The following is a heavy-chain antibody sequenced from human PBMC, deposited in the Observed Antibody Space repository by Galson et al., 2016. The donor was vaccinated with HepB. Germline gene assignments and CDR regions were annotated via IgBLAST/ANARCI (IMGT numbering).Heavy chain of an antibody. CDR2: IFHSGST. Sequence: ETLSLTCAVSGGSVSSNYWWTWVRQPPGQGLEWIGEIFHSGSTNYNPSLQSRVTISLDKSKDQFSLKLNSVTAADTAVYYCAIFDLGYCSGGSCSHWGQGILVTVSS. V-gene: IGHV4-4*02. J-gene: IGHJ4*02. CDR3: AIFDLGYCSGGSCSH. D-gene: IGHD2-15*01. CDR1: GGSVSSNYW.